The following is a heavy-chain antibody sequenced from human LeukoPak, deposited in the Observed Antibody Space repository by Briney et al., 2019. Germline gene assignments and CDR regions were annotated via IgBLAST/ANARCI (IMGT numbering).Heavy chain of an antibody. CDR1: GYTFTGYY. V-gene: IGHV1-2*02. D-gene: IGHD6-19*01. Sequence: ASVKVSCKASGYTFTGYYMHWVRQAPGQGLEWMGWINPNSGGTNYAQKFQGRVTMTRDTSISTAYMELSRLRPDDTAVYYCARDCTGYSSGPPFDYWGQGTLVTVSS. J-gene: IGHJ4*02. CDR2: INPNSGGT. CDR3: ARDCTGYSSGPPFDY.